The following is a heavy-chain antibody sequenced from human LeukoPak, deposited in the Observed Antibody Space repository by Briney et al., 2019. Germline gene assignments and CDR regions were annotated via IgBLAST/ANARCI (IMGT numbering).Heavy chain of an antibody. CDR3: ARTGGYSSGTYYPFDY. Sequence: SETLSLTCAVYGGSFSGYYWSWIRQPPGKGLEWIGEINHSGSTNYNPSLKSRVTISIDTSKNQFSLKLSSVTAADTAVYYCARTGGYSSGTYYPFDYWGQGALVTVSS. D-gene: IGHD3-10*01. J-gene: IGHJ4*02. CDR2: INHSGST. CDR1: GGSFSGYY. V-gene: IGHV4-34*01.